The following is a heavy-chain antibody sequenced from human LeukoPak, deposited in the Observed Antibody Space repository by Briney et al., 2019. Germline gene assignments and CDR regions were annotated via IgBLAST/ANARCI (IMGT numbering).Heavy chain of an antibody. Sequence: SETLSLTCAVYGGSFSGNYWSWIRQPPGKGLEWIGRIYNTGSTYYNSSLKSRVFISVDTSKNQFSLTLTSVTGADTAVYYCARDRGGSAWFDPWGQGTLVTVSS. CDR1: GGSFSGNY. CDR3: ARDRGGSAWFDP. D-gene: IGHD1-26*01. J-gene: IGHJ5*02. CDR2: IYNTGST. V-gene: IGHV4-4*08.